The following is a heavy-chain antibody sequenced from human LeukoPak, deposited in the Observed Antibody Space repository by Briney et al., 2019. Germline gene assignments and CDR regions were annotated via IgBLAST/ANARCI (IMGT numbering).Heavy chain of an antibody. D-gene: IGHD2/OR15-2a*01. CDR3: ARDRGRTFSFDY. CDR2: MYTCGRS. V-gene: IGHV4-4*07. CDR1: GDSISGYY. J-gene: IGHJ4*02. Sequence: SETLSLTCTVSGDSISGYYWRWLRQPAGKRPEWIGRMYTCGRSDYNPSLKSRVTISVDKSMNQFSLKLSSVAAADTAVYYCARDRGRTFSFDYWGQGSLVTVSS.